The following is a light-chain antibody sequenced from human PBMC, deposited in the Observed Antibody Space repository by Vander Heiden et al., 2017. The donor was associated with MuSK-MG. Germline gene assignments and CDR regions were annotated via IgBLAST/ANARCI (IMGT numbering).Light chain of an antibody. CDR1: QNISSY. J-gene: IGKJ4*01. CDR3: QQSDSTPQT. Sequence: DIQMTQSPSSLSASVGDRVTITCRASQNISSYLNWYQQKPGKAPKLLIYAASSLQSGVPSRFSGSGSGTDFTLTISRLQPEDFATYYCQQSDSTPQTFGGGTKVEIK. V-gene: IGKV1-39*01. CDR2: AAS.